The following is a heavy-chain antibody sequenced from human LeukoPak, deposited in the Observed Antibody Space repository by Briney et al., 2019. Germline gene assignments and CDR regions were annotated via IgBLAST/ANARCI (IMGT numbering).Heavy chain of an antibody. CDR1: GGSISSGGYS. V-gene: IGHV4-30-2*01. CDR2: IYHSGST. D-gene: IGHD2-2*01. Sequence: PSETLSLTCAVSGGSISSGGYSWSWIRQPPGKGLEWIGYIYHSGSTYYNPSLKSRVTISVDRSKNQFSLKLSSVTAADTAVYYCARERVVPAAIGIYYYYGMDVWGQGTTVTVSS. CDR3: ARERVVPAAIGIYYYYGMDV. J-gene: IGHJ6*02.